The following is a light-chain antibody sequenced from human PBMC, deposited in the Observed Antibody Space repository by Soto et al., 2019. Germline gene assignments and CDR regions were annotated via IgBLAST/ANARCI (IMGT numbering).Light chain of an antibody. J-gene: IGKJ1*01. Sequence: EIVLTQSPGTLSLSPGERATLSCRASQSVSSNYLAWYQQKPGQAPRLLIYGASSRATGIPDRFSGSGSGTDFTLTISSLQPDDFATYYCQQSYSTPPTFGQGTKV. CDR3: QQSYSTPPT. CDR1: QSVSSNY. CDR2: GAS. V-gene: IGKV3-20*01.